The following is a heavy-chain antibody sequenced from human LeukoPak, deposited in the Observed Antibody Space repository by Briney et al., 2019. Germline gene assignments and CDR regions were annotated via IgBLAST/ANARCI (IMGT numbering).Heavy chain of an antibody. D-gene: IGHD2-2*01. J-gene: IGHJ3*02. Sequence: SETLSLTCTVSGGSISSYYWSWIRQPAGKGLEWIGRIYTSGSTNYNPSLKSRVTISVDTSKNQFSLKLSSVTAADTAVYYCARTPYCSSTSCPPGAFDIWGQGTMVTVSS. CDR3: ARTPYCSSTSCPPGAFDI. CDR2: IYTSGST. CDR1: GGSISSYY. V-gene: IGHV4-4*07.